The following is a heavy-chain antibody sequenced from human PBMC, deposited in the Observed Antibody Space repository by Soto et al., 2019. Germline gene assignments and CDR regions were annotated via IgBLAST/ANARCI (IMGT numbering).Heavy chain of an antibody. CDR3: VRDISATFPATPGDEKTNWGGWWFAP. CDR2: INPSGTPS. V-gene: IGHV1-46*03. Sequence: ASVKVSCKESAFIFTNFFMHWARQAPGQGPEWMGVINPSGTPSSYAQKFQDRYTMTREPSTSTVYTERNSVTSRDTAIYYGVRDISATFPATPGDEKTNWGGWWFAPWGQGTLVTVSS. D-gene: IGHD7-27*01. J-gene: IGHJ5*02. CDR1: AFIFTNFF.